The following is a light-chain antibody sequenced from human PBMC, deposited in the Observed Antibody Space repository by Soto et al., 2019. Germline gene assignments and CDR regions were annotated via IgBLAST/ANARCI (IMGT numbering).Light chain of an antibody. V-gene: IGKV1-5*03. Sequence: DIQMTQSPSTLSAFVGDRVTITCRASQRVSNWLAWYQQKPGKAPRLLISKASTLESGVPSRFSGSRSGTEFTLSISSLQPEDFATYYCKQYRSASTFGQGTKLEIK. CDR1: QRVSNW. J-gene: IGKJ2*02. CDR2: KAS. CDR3: KQYRSAST.